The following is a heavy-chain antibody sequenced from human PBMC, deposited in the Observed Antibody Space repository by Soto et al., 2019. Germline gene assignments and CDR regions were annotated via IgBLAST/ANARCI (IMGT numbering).Heavy chain of an antibody. CDR3: ERVTIAARTYYYYYMDV. J-gene: IGHJ6*03. Sequence: GGSLRLSCAASGFTFSSYSMNWVRQAPGKGLEWVSSISSSSSYIYYADSVKGRFTISRDNAKNSLHLQMNSLRAEDTAVYYCERVTIAARTYYYYYMDVWGKGTTVTVSS. V-gene: IGHV3-21*01. CDR2: ISSSSSYI. CDR1: GFTFSSYS. D-gene: IGHD6-6*01.